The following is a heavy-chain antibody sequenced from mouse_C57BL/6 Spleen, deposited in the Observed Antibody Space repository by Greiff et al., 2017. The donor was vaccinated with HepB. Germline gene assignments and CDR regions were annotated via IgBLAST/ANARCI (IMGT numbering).Heavy chain of an antibody. V-gene: IGHV1-50*01. J-gene: IGHJ3*01. Sequence: QVQLQQPGAELVKPGASVKLSCKASGYTFTSYWMQWVKQRPGQGLEWIGEIDPSDSYTNYNQKFKGKATLTVDTSSSTAYMQLSSLTSEDSAVYYCARWRDDYDDAYWGQGTLVTVSA. CDR2: IDPSDSYT. D-gene: IGHD2-4*01. CDR1: GYTFTSYW. CDR3: ARWRDDYDDAY.